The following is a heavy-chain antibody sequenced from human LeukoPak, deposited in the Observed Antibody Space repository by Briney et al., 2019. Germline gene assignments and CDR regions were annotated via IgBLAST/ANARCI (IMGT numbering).Heavy chain of an antibody. Sequence: PGGSLRLSCAASGFTFSSYDMHWVRHATGKGLEWVSAIGTAGDTYYPGSVKGRFTISRENAKNSLYLQMNSLRAGDTAVYYCAREGYGKVGAHYYYYYMDVWGKGTTVTVSS. CDR1: GFTFSSYD. J-gene: IGHJ6*03. D-gene: IGHD1-26*01. CDR3: AREGYGKVGAHYYYYYMDV. V-gene: IGHV3-13*01. CDR2: IGTAGDT.